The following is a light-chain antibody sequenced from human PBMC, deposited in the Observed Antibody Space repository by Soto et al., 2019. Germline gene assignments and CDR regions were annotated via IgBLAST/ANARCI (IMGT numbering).Light chain of an antibody. V-gene: IGLV2-8*01. CDR1: SSDVGGYNY. CDR2: EVS. CDR3: SSYAGSNNVV. J-gene: IGLJ2*01. Sequence: QSALTQPPSASGSRGQSVTISCTGTSSDVGGYNYVSWYQQLPGKAPKLMIYEVSKRPSGVPDRFSGSKSGNTASLTVSGLQAEDEADSYCSSYAGSNNVVFGGGTKLTVL.